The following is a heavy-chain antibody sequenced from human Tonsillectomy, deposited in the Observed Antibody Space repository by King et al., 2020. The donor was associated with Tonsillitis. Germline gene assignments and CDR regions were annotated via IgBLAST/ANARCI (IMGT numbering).Heavy chain of an antibody. CDR3: GSIAAAGRDNWFDP. Sequence: VQLQQWGAGLLKSSETLSLTCAVYGGSFSGYYWSWIRQPPGKGLEWIGEINHSGSTNYNPSLKSRVPISVDTSKNQVSLKLSSVTAADTAVYYCGSIAAAGRDNWFDPWGQGTLVTVSS. CDR2: INHSGST. D-gene: IGHD6-13*01. J-gene: IGHJ5*02. CDR1: GGSFSGYY. V-gene: IGHV4-34*01.